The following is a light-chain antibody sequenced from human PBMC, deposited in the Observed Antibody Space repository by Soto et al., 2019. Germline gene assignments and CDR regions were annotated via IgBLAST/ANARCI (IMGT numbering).Light chain of an antibody. CDR2: QDN. J-gene: IGLJ3*02. Sequence: QSALTQPASVSASPGQSITISCTGSSSDVGAYNLVSWYQQHPTKAPKLIIYQDNKRPSGISNRFSGSKSGNTASLTIAGLQAEDEADYYCCSYAGGNNWVFGGGTKLTVL. CDR3: CSYAGGNNWV. V-gene: IGLV2-23*01. CDR1: SSDVGAYNL.